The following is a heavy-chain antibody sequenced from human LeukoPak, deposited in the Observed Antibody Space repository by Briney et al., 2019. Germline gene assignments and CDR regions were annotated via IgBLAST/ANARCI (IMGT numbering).Heavy chain of an antibody. V-gene: IGHV4-59*01. CDR2: MYYTGST. CDR1: GGXISSDY. CDR3: ARVSVVYGMDV. Sequence: PSETLSLTCIVSGGXISSDYCAWIRQPPGKGLEWIGYMYYTGSTNYNPSLKSRVTILLATSKNQFSLKLSSVTAADTAVYYCARVSVVYGMDVWGRGTTVTVSS. J-gene: IGHJ6*02.